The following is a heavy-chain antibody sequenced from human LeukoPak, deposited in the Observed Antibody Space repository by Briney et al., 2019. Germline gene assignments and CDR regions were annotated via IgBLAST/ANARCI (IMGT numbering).Heavy chain of an antibody. CDR2: ISGSGSNT. Sequence: GGSLRLSCAASGFTFTNSWMAWVRQAPGKGLEWVSTISGSGSNTYYADSVKGRFTISRDNSKNALYLQMHSLRADDTAVYFCAKTPRGYSYVPDYWGQGTLVTVSS. J-gene: IGHJ4*02. CDR3: AKTPRGYSYVPDY. V-gene: IGHV3-23*01. D-gene: IGHD5-18*01. CDR1: GFTFTNSW.